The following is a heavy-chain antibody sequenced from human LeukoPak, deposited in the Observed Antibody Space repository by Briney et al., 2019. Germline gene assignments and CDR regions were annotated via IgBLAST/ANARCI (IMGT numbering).Heavy chain of an antibody. D-gene: IGHD1-14*01. CDR3: ARGTRHFDY. Sequence: SESLSLTCTVSGYSISSGYYWGWIRQPPGKGLEWIGSIYHSGSTYYNPSLKSRVTISVDTSKNQFSLKLSSVTAADTAVYYCARGTRHFDYWGQGTLVTVSS. J-gene: IGHJ4*02. V-gene: IGHV4-38-2*02. CDR2: IYHSGST. CDR1: GYSISSGYY.